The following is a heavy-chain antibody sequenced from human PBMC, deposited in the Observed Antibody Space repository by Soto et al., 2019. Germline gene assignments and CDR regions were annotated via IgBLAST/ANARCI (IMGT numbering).Heavy chain of an antibody. CDR1: GFTFSSYA. V-gene: IGHV3-30-3*01. J-gene: IGHJ3*02. Sequence: QVQLVESGGGVVQPGRSLRLSCAASGFTFSSYAMHWVRQAPGKGLEWVAVISYDGSNKYYADSVKGRFTISRDNSKNTLYLQRNSLRAEDTAVYYCARDSETVTPNHLQIGAFDIWGQGTMVTVSS. D-gene: IGHD4-4*01. CDR3: ARDSETVTPNHLQIGAFDI. CDR2: ISYDGSNK.